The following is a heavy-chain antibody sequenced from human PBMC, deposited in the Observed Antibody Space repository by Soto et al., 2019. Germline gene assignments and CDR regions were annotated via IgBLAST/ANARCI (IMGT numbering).Heavy chain of an antibody. CDR2: IDSDGSDT. CDR1: GFTFSNYW. V-gene: IGHV3-74*01. CDR3: ARVAVGVPRPGLDC. D-gene: IGHD1-26*01. J-gene: IGHJ4*02. Sequence: EVELVESRGGLVQPGGSLRLSCTASGFTFSNYWMHWVRQVPGKGLVWVSRIDSDGSDTHYADSVRGRFTISRDNAKNTVYLQMNSLRGEDTAVYYCARVAVGVPRPGLDCWGPGTLVTVSS.